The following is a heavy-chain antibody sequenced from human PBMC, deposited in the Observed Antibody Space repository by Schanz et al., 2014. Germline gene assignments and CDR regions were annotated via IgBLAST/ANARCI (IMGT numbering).Heavy chain of an antibody. CDR1: GFTFSSYA. CDR3: ARRITGTHHNPYYHGMDV. Sequence: EVQLVESGGDLVQPGRSLRLSCAASGFTFSSYAMSWVRQAPGKGLEWVSAISGSGETTYYADSVKGRFTISRDNSKNALYLQMNSLRAEDTAVYYCARRITGTHHNPYYHGMDVWGQGTTVTVSS. V-gene: IGHV3-23*04. D-gene: IGHD1-20*01. CDR2: ISGSGETT. J-gene: IGHJ6*02.